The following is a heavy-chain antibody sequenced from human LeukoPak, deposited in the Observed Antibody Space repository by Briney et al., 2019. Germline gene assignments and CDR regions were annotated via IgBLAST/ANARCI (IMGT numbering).Heavy chain of an antibody. V-gene: IGHV3-21*01. J-gene: IGHJ4*02. CDR3: ASTVRTTSFDS. D-gene: IGHD4-17*01. CDR1: GFTFSNYN. Sequence: GGSLRLYCAASGFTFSNYNMNWVRQAPGKGLEWVSSISRSSDYIYYTDSLKGRFTISRDNAKKSLYLQMNSLRAEDTAVYYCASTVRTTSFDSWGQGTLVTVSS. CDR2: ISRSSDYI.